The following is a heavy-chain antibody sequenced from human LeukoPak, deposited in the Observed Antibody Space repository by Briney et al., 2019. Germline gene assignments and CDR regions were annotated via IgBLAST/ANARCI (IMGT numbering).Heavy chain of an antibody. Sequence: GESLRLSCAASGFTFSSYWMHWVRQAPGKGLVWVSRINSDGSSTSYADSVKGRFTISRDNAKNTLYLQMNSLRAEDTAVYYCARGKKGLYYYYGMDVWGQGTTVTVSS. D-gene: IGHD3-16*01. CDR1: GFTFSSYW. J-gene: IGHJ6*02. CDR2: INSDGSST. CDR3: ARGKKGLYYYYGMDV. V-gene: IGHV3-74*01.